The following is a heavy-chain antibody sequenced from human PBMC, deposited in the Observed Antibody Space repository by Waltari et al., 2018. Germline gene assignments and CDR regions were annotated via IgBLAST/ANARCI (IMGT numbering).Heavy chain of an antibody. CDR3: ASDSSGWSLIWY. CDR1: GHTLTSYY. D-gene: IGHD6-19*01. J-gene: IGHJ4*02. Sequence: VQLVQSGAEVNKHGASVKVHCTASGHTLTSYYMQWVRQAPGQGLEWMGWINPNSGGTNYAQKFQGRVTMTRDTSISTAYMELSRLRSDDTAVYYCASDSSGWSLIWYWGQGTLVTVSS. CDR2: INPNSGGT. V-gene: IGHV1-2*02.